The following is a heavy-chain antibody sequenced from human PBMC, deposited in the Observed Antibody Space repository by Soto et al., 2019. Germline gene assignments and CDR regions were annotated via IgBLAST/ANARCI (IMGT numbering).Heavy chain of an antibody. D-gene: IGHD3-22*01. J-gene: IGHJ5*02. CDR2: ISAYNGNT. V-gene: IGHV1-18*01. CDR1: GYTFTSYG. CDR3: ARSYDSSGYYYYHNWFDP. Sequence: ASVKVSCKASGYTFTSYGISWVRQAPGQGLEWMGWISAYNGNTNYAQKLQGRDTMTTDTSTSTAYMELRSLRSDDTAVYYCARSYDSSGYYYYHNWFDPWGQGTLVTVSS.